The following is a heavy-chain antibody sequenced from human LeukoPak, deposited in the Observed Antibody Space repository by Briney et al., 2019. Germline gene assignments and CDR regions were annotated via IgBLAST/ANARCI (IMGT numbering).Heavy chain of an antibody. CDR1: GGSFRDYY. Sequence: PSETLSLTCAVYGGSFRDYYWSWIRQPPGKGLEGTGEINHSGSTNYNPSLKSRVTISLDTSKNQFSLELTSVTAADTAVYYCAKAPYLSSGSWGQGILVAVSS. D-gene: IGHD3-22*01. J-gene: IGHJ3*01. V-gene: IGHV4-34*01. CDR3: AKAPYLSSGS. CDR2: INHSGST.